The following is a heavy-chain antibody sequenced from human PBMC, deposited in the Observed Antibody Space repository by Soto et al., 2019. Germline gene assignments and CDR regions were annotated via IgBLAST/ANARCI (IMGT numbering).Heavy chain of an antibody. J-gene: IGHJ5*02. Sequence: QVQLKESGPGLVQPSETLSLTCTVSSGSTSPHYWSWIRQSPGKGLEWIAYIYFTGSTNYNPSLKSRVTISIDTSKNQFSLKLTSVTAADTAVYYCARGGSWFDPWGQGTLVTVSS. CDR3: ARGGSWFDP. CDR2: IYFTGST. CDR1: SGSTSPHY. V-gene: IGHV4-59*11.